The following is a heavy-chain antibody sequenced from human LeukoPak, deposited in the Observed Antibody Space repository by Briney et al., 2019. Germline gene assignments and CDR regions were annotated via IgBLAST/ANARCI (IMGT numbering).Heavy chain of an antibody. Sequence: SETLSLTCTVSGGSISSYYWSWIRQPAGKGLEWIGRIYTSGPTNYNPSLKSRVTMSVDTSKNQFSLKVRSVIAADTAVYYCARNAAYYFESGGYPRRGWYLDLWGRGTLVTVSS. J-gene: IGHJ2*01. CDR3: ARNAAYYFESGGYPRRGWYLDL. CDR1: GGSISSYY. D-gene: IGHD3-22*01. V-gene: IGHV4-4*07. CDR2: IYTSGPT.